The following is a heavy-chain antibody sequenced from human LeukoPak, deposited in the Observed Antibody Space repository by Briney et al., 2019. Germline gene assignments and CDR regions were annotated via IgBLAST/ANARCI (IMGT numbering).Heavy chain of an antibody. J-gene: IGHJ4*02. CDR1: GGSISSYY. V-gene: IGHV4-59*01. D-gene: IGHD2-21*01. CDR3: ARGRGGDVVVIAPYYFDY. Sequence: LTCTXXGGSISSYYXSWIRQPPGKGLEWIGYIYYSGSTNYNPSLKSRVTISVDTSKNQFSLKLSSVTAADTAVYYCARGRGGDVVVIAPYYFDYWGQGTLVTVSS. CDR2: IYYSGST.